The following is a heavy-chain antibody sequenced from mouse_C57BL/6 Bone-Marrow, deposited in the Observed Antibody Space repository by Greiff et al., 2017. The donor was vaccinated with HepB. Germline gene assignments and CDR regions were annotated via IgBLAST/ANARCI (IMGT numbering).Heavy chain of an antibody. Sequence: LQESGPGLVAPSQSLSITCTVSGFSLTSYGVDWVRQSPGKGLEWLGVIWGVGSTNYNSALKSRLSISKDNSKSQVFLKMNSLQTDDTAMYYCASATVDAMDYWGQGTSVTVSS. CDR1: GFSLTSYG. D-gene: IGHD1-1*01. CDR2: IWGVGST. J-gene: IGHJ4*01. V-gene: IGHV2-6*01. CDR3: ASATVDAMDY.